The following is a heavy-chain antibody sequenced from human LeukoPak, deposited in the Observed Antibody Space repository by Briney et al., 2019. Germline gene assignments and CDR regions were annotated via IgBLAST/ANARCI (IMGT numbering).Heavy chain of an antibody. Sequence: GGSLRLSCAASGFPVSSNYMSWVRQAPGKGLEWVSVIYSGGSTYYADSVKGRFTISRDNSKNTLYLQMNSLRAEDTAVYYCARDDGYNFDYWGQGTLVTVSS. J-gene: IGHJ4*02. CDR3: ARDDGYNFDY. D-gene: IGHD5-24*01. CDR1: GFPVSSNY. CDR2: IYSGGST. V-gene: IGHV3-53*01.